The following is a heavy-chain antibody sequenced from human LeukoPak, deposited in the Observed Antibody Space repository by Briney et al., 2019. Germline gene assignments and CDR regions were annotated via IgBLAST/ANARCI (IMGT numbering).Heavy chain of an antibody. CDR2: ISGSGGST. V-gene: IGHV3-23*01. Sequence: GSLRLSCAASGLTFSSYVLSWVRQAPGKGLEWVSAISGSGGSTYYADSVKGRFTISRDNSKNTLYLQMNSLRAEDTAVYYCAKPYSSGWYTGFDYWGQGTLVTVSS. J-gene: IGHJ4*02. CDR3: AKPYSSGWYTGFDY. D-gene: IGHD6-19*01. CDR1: GLTFSSYV.